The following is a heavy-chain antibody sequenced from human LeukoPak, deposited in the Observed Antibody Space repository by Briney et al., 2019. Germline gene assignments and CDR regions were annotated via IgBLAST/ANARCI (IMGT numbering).Heavy chain of an antibody. CDR1: GFTFSSYA. Sequence: PGGSLRLSCAASGFTFSSYAMSWVRQAPGKGLEWVSATSGSGGSTYYADSVKGRFTISRDNSKNTLYLQMNSLRAEDTAVYYCAKDEMATIRYYFDYWGQGTLVTVSS. CDR2: TSGSGGST. V-gene: IGHV3-23*01. J-gene: IGHJ4*02. D-gene: IGHD5-24*01. CDR3: AKDEMATIRYYFDY.